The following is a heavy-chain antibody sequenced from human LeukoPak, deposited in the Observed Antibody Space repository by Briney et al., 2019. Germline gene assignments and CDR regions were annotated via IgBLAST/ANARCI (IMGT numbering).Heavy chain of an antibody. J-gene: IGHJ3*02. CDR2: INHSGST. Sequence: SEPLSLTCAVYGGSFSGYYWSWIRQPPGKGLEWIGEINHSGSTNYNPSLKSRVTISVDTSKNQFSLKLSSVTAADTAVYYCARAGRYAFDIWGQGTMVTVSS. CDR1: GGSFSGYY. CDR3: ARAGRYAFDI. V-gene: IGHV4-34*01.